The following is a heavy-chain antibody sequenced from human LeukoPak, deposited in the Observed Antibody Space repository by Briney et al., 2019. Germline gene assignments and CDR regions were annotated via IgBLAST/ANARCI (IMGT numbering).Heavy chain of an antibody. V-gene: IGHV1-8*01. CDR3: ARGKAYSSGWFNPYYFDF. J-gene: IGHJ4*02. CDR2: MNPNSGNT. D-gene: IGHD6-19*01. Sequence: GASVKVSCKASGYTFTSSDINWVRQATGQGLEWMGWMNPNSGNTGYAQKFQSRVIMTTNTSKSTAYMELSSLRSDDTAVYYCARGKAYSSGWFNPYYFDFWGQGTLVTVSS. CDR1: GYTFTSSD.